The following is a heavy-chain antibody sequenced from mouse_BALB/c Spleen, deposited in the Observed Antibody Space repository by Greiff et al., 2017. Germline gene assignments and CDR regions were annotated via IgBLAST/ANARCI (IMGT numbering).Heavy chain of an antibody. Sequence: VQLVESGPELVRPGVSVKISCQGSGYTFTDYAMHWVKQSHAKSLEWIGVISTYYGNTNYNQKFKGKATMTVDKSSSTAYMELARLTSEDSAIYYCARWITTVVGDAMDYWGQGTSVTVSS. D-gene: IGHD1-1*01. CDR3: ARWITTVVGDAMDY. V-gene: IGHV1-67*01. CDR2: ISTYYGNT. J-gene: IGHJ4*01. CDR1: GYTFTDYA.